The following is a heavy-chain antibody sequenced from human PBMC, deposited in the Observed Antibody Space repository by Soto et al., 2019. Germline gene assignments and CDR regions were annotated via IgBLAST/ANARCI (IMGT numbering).Heavy chain of an antibody. CDR3: ARVRDYGDYRDAFDI. Sequence: QVQLQQWGAGLLKPSETLSLTCAVYGGSFSGYYWSWIRQPPGKGLEWIGEINHSGSTNYNPSLKSRVTISVDTSKNQFSLKLSSVTAADTAVYYCARVRDYGDYRDAFDIWGQGTMVTVSS. D-gene: IGHD4-17*01. V-gene: IGHV4-34*01. J-gene: IGHJ3*02. CDR1: GGSFSGYY. CDR2: INHSGST.